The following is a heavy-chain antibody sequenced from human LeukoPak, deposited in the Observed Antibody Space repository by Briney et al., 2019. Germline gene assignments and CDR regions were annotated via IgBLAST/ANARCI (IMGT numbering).Heavy chain of an antibody. D-gene: IGHD3-16*01. Sequence: GGSLRLSCAASGFTFSNYWMHWVRQAPGKGRGGVSRINSDGGSTNYADSVKGRFTISRDNAKNTLYLQMNSLRAEDTAVYYCARRGKTVFDYWGQGTLVTVSS. J-gene: IGHJ4*02. CDR3: ARRGKTVFDY. V-gene: IGHV3-74*01. CDR2: INSDGGST. CDR1: GFTFSNYW.